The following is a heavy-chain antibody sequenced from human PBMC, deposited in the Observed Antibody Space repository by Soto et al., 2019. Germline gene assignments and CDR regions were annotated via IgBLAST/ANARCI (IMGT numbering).Heavy chain of an antibody. Sequence: PGGSLRLSCEASGFDFSSYSITWVRQAPGKGLEYVSGITRSADLSFYADSVRGRFTVSRDNFKNTAYLEMNNLRVGDTAVYYCAKWSGFGDLWGQGTLVTVSS. CDR1: GFDFSSYS. D-gene: IGHD3-10*01. V-gene: IGHV3-23*01. J-gene: IGHJ4*02. CDR2: ITRSADLS. CDR3: AKWSGFGDL.